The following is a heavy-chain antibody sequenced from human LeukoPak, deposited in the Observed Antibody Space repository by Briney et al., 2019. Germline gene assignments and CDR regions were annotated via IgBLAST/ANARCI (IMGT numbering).Heavy chain of an antibody. J-gene: IGHJ2*01. CDR2: IYPGDSDN. CDR3: ARLLDGGDDSSGYYYLGRYFDL. Sequence: GASLKISCKGSGYSFTSYWIGWVRQMPGKGLEWMRIIYPGDSDNRYSPSVQGHVTISADKSISTCCLQWSSLKASDTAMYYCARLLDGGDDSSGYYYLGRYFDLWGRGTLVTVSS. CDR1: GYSFTSYW. D-gene: IGHD3-22*01. V-gene: IGHV5-51*01.